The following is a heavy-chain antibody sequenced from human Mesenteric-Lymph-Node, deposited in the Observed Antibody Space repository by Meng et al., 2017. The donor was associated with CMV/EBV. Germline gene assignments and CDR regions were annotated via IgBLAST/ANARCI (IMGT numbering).Heavy chain of an antibody. J-gene: IGHJ5*02. CDR2: ISGSGSTT. V-gene: IGHV3-23*01. CDR1: GFTFRSYA. D-gene: IGHD2-2*01. CDR3: AKDMWEYQLPDGS. Sequence: GGSLRLSCAASGFTFRSYAMSWVRQAPGKGLDWVAGISGSGSTTKYAASVEGRFTISRDNSKDTLFVQMNSLRVEDTALYYCAKDMWEYQLPDGSWGQGTLVTVSS.